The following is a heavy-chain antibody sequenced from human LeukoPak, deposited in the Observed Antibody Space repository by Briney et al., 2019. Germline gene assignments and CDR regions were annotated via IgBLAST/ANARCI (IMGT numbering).Heavy chain of an antibody. D-gene: IGHD5-12*01. J-gene: IGHJ4*02. Sequence: GGSLRLSCAASGFTFRTYAMSWVRQAPGKGLEWVSAVRGSGSDTYYADSVKGRFTISRDTSKNTLYQQMNSLRAEDTAIYYCAKTSRVNSAYDSPFDYWGQGTLVTVSS. CDR1: GFTFRTYA. CDR2: VRGSGSDT. V-gene: IGHV3-23*01. CDR3: AKTSRVNSAYDSPFDY.